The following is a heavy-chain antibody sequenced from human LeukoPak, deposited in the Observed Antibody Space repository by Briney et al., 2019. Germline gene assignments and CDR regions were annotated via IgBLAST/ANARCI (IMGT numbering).Heavy chain of an antibody. J-gene: IGHJ3*02. CDR1: GYTFTSYG. V-gene: IGHV1-18*01. CDR2: ISAYNGNT. D-gene: IGHD3-10*01. Sequence: ASVKVSCKASGYTFTSYGISWVRPAPGQGLEWMGWISAYNGNTNYAQKLQGRVTMTPDTSTSTAYMELRSLRSDDTAVYYCATYGSGSSPDAFDIWGQGTMVTVSS. CDR3: ATYGSGSSPDAFDI.